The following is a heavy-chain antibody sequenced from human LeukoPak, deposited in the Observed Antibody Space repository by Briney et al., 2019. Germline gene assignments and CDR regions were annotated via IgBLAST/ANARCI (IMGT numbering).Heavy chain of an antibody. CDR3: AKARGANWYFDL. V-gene: IGHV4-34*01. J-gene: IGHJ2*01. Sequence: SETLSLTCAVYGGSFSGDYLGWIHQPPGKGLEYIGEINDSGSTNYNPSLKSRVTISVDRPRNQVSLKLNSVTAADTAVYFCAKARGANWYFDLWGRGTPVTVSS. D-gene: IGHD5-12*01. CDR2: INDSGST. CDR1: GGSFSGDY.